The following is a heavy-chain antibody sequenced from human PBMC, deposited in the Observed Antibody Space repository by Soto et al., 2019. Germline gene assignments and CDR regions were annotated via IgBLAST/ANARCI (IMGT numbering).Heavy chain of an antibody. J-gene: IGHJ4*02. V-gene: IGHV1-2*02. Sequence: QVQLVQSGAEVKKPGASVKVSCKASGYTFTGYYMHWVRQAPGQGLEWMGWINPNSGGTNYAQKFQGRVTMTRDTSISTAYMELSRLRSDDTAVYYCARPHGRGHGSGSYGYWGQGTLVTVSS. CDR2: INPNSGGT. CDR3: ARPHGRGHGSGSYGY. D-gene: IGHD3-10*01. CDR1: GYTFTGYY.